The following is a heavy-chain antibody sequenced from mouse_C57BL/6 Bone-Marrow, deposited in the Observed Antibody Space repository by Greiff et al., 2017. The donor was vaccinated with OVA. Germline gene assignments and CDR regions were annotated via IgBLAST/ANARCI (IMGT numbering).Heavy chain of an antibody. Sequence: EVQGVESGAELVRPGSSVKMSCKPSGYTFTSYGINWVKQRPGQSLEWIGYIYIGNGYTEYNEKFKGKATLTSDTSSSTAYMQLSSLTSEDSAIYFCARSTTVVDPLDYWGQGTTLTVSS. CDR3: ARSTTVVDPLDY. V-gene: IGHV1-58*01. CDR2: IYIGNGYT. J-gene: IGHJ2*01. CDR1: GYTFTSYG. D-gene: IGHD1-1*01.